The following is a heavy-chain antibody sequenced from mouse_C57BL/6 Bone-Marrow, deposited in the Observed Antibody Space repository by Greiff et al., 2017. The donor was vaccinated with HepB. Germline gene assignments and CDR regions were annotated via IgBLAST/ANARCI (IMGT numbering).Heavy chain of an antibody. CDR1: GYTFTDYY. D-gene: IGHD2-3*01. V-gene: IGHV1-26*01. J-gene: IGHJ2*01. CDR3: ARRDGYLYYFDY. Sequence: EVKLQQSGPELVKPGASVKISCKASGYTFTDYYMNWVKQSHGKSLEWIGDINPNNGGTSYNQKFKGKATLTVDKSSSTAYMELRSLTSEDSAVYYCARRDGYLYYFDYWGQGTTLTVSS. CDR2: INPNNGGT.